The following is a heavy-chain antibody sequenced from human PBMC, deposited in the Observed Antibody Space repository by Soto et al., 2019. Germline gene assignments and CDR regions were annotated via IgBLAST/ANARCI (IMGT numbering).Heavy chain of an antibody. CDR3: ARVKDIVVVPAFLEWVKFDP. J-gene: IGHJ5*02. CDR1: GFPFRSYA. CDR2: IGTAGDT. D-gene: IGHD2-2*01. Sequence: GGSLRLSCAAPGFPFRSYAMHWAPPATGKRLEWVSAIGTAGDTYYPGSVKGRFTISRENAKNSLYLQMNSLRAEDTAVYYCARVKDIVVVPAFLEWVKFDPWGQGTLVTVSS. V-gene: IGHV3-13*01.